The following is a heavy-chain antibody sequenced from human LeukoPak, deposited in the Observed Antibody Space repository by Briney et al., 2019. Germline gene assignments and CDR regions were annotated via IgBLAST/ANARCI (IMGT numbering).Heavy chain of an antibody. D-gene: IGHD3-22*01. CDR1: GASFNIATYY. CDR2: INTSGRT. CDR3: ARVVGDYDSSGYGAFDI. J-gene: IGHJ3*02. Sequence: SQTLSLTCTVSGASFNIATYYWSWIRQTAGKGLEWIGRINTSGRTNYNPSLWSRVTISVDTSKKQFSLKLSSVTAADTAVYYCARVVGDYDSSGYGAFDIWGQGTMVTVSS. V-gene: IGHV4-61*02.